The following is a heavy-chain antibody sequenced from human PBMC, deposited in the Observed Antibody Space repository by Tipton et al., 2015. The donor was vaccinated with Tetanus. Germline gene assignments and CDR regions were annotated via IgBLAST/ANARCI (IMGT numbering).Heavy chain of an antibody. Sequence: VQLVQSGAEVKKPGESLKISCKASGYSFTTYWIGWVRQMPGKGLEWMGIIYPGDSDTRYSPSFQGQVTISAGKSISTAYLQWSSLKASDTAMYYCARLGSFGSFYSGMDVWGQGTTVTVSS. CDR3: ARLGSFGSFYSGMDV. J-gene: IGHJ6*02. CDR1: GYSFTTYW. CDR2: IYPGDSDT. V-gene: IGHV5-51*03. D-gene: IGHD3-10*01.